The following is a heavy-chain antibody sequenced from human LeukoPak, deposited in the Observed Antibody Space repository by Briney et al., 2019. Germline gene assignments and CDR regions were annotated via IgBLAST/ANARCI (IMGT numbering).Heavy chain of an antibody. J-gene: IGHJ2*01. D-gene: IGHD3-22*01. CDR2: INHSGST. Sequence: PSETLSLTCAVYGGSFSGYYWSRIRQPPGKGLEWIGEINHSGSTNYNPSLKSRVTISVDTSKNRFSLKLSSVTAADTAVYYCARGPDYYDSSGLNWYFDLWGRGTLVTVSS. CDR3: ARGPDYYDSSGLNWYFDL. CDR1: GGSFSGYY. V-gene: IGHV4-34*01.